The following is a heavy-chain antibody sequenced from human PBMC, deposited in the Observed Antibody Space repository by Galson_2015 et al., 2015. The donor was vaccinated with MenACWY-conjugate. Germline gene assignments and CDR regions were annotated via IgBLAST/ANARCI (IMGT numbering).Heavy chain of an antibody. J-gene: IGHJ3*02. Sequence: SLRLSCAASGFTFSSYWMNWVRQAPGKGLEWVANIKQDGSEKYYVDSVKGRFTISRDNAKNSLYLQMNTLRAEDTAVYYCARVRQQLVRLSPFDIWGQGTMVTVSS. D-gene: IGHD6-13*01. CDR2: IKQDGSEK. V-gene: IGHV3-7*03. CDR3: ARVRQQLVRLSPFDI. CDR1: GFTFSSYW.